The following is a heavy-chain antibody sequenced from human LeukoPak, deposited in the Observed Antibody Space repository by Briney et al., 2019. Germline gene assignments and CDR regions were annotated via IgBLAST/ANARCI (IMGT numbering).Heavy chain of an antibody. D-gene: IGHD5-18*01. CDR1: RCPLTDQY. CDR2: INPNSGGT. J-gene: IGHJ4*02. V-gene: IGHV1-2*02. Sequence: GASVKVSCMASRCPLTDQYLHWVRPAPGQGLERMGWINPNSGGTNYAQKFQGRVTMTRETSIATTYMDLSSLISDDTAVYYCARGHDSSGYNYFDYWGQGTLVTVSS. CDR3: ARGHDSSGYNYFDY.